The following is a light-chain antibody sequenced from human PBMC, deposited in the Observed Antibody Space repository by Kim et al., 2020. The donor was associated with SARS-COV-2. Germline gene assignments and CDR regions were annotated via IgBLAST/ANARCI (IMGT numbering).Light chain of an antibody. V-gene: IGKV1-39*01. Sequence: DIQMTQSPSSLSASVGDRVTITCRASHSISNYLNWYQQKPGKDPKVLIYAASSLQSGVPSRFSGSGSGTEFTFTISSLQPEDFATYYCQQSYSTPYTFGQGTKLEI. J-gene: IGKJ2*01. CDR2: AAS. CDR3: QQSYSTPYT. CDR1: HSISNY.